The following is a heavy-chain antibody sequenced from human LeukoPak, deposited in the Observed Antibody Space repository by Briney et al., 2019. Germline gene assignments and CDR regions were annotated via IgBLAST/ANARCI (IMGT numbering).Heavy chain of an antibody. CDR1: GGSISSSSYY. CDR2: IYYSGST. Sequence: SETLSLTCTVSGGSISSSSYYWGWIRQPPGKGLEWIGSIYYSGSTYYNPSLKSRVTISVDTSKNQFPLKLSSVTAADTAVYYCARGDTAMVKGWFDPWGQGTLVTVSS. V-gene: IGHV4-39*01. D-gene: IGHD5-18*01. J-gene: IGHJ5*02. CDR3: ARGDTAMVKGWFDP.